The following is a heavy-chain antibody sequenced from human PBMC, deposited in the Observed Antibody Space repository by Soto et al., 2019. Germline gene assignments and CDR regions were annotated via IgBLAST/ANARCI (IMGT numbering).Heavy chain of an antibody. J-gene: IGHJ5*02. V-gene: IGHV4-31*03. CDR1: GGSISSGGYY. CDR2: IYYSGST. CDR3: AGHGDYGKNNWFDP. D-gene: IGHD4-17*01. Sequence: QVQLQESGPGLVKPSQTLSLTCTVSGGSISSGGYYWSWIRQHPGKGLEWIGYIYYSGSTYYNPSLKSRGTISVDTSKNQFSLKLSSVTAADTAVYYCAGHGDYGKNNWFDPWGQGTLVTVSS.